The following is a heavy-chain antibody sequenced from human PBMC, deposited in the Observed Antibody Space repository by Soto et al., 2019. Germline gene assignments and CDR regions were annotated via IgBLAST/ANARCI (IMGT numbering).Heavy chain of an antibody. D-gene: IGHD2-15*01. CDR3: ASPVCSGGSCYGYYYYGMDV. CDR1: GYSFTSYW. CDR2: IDPSDSYT. Sequence: GESLKISCKGSGYSFTSYWISWVRQMPGKGLEWMGRIDPSDSYTNYSPSFQGHVTISADRSISTTYLQWSSLKASDTAMYYFASPVCSGGSCYGYYYYGMDVGGQGTTVTVS. J-gene: IGHJ6*02. V-gene: IGHV5-10-1*01.